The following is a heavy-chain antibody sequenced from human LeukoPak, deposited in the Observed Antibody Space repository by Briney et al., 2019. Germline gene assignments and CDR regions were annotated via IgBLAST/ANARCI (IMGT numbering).Heavy chain of an antibody. CDR2: IRQDEREK. V-gene: IGHV3-7*01. CDR1: GFTFSSYW. J-gene: IGHJ5*02. Sequence: PGGSLRLSCAASGFTFSSYWMGWVRQAPGKGLEWVAIIRQDEREKYYVDPVKGRFTISRDNAENSLYLQMNSLRAEDTAVYFCAREKQGWFDPWGQGTLVTVSS. CDR3: AREKQGWFDP.